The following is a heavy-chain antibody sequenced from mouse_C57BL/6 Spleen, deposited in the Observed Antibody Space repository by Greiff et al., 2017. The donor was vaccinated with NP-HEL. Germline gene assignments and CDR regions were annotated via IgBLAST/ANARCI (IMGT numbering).Heavy chain of an antibody. Sequence: VHLVESGAELVKPGASVKISCKASGYAFSSYWMNWVKQRPGKGLEWIVQIYPGDGDTNYNGKFKGKATLTADKSSSTAYMQLSSLTSEDSAVYFCAREVTTVGYYFDYWGQGTTLTVSS. CDR3: AREVTTVGYYFDY. D-gene: IGHD1-1*01. V-gene: IGHV1-80*01. J-gene: IGHJ2*01. CDR1: GYAFSSYW. CDR2: IYPGDGDT.